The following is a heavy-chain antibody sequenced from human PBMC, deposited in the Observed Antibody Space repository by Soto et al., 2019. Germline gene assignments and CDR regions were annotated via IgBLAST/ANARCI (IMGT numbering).Heavy chain of an antibody. Sequence: GGFLRLSCAASGFSFGSYAMTWVRQAPGKGLEWVSDISVSGDITCYADSVKARFTISRDNSKNTLYLQMNSLRAEDTALYYCAKVSCSSNSCPLDFWGQGTLVTVSS. CDR2: ISVSGDIT. V-gene: IGHV3-23*01. J-gene: IGHJ4*02. CDR3: AKVSCSSNSCPLDF. D-gene: IGHD2-2*01. CDR1: GFSFGSYA.